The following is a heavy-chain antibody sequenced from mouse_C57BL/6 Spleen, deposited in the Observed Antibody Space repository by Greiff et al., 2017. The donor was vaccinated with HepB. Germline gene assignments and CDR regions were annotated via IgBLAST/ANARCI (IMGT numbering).Heavy chain of an antibody. V-gene: IGHV1-53*01. Sequence: QVQLQQPGTELVKPGASVKLSCKASGYTFTSYWMHWVKQRPGQGLEWIGNINPSNGGTNYNEKFKSKATLTVDKSSSTAYMQLSSLTSEDSAVYYCAIDLTTVVAPDWYFDVWGTGTTVTVSS. CDR1: GYTFTSYW. CDR2: INPSNGGT. D-gene: IGHD1-1*01. J-gene: IGHJ1*03. CDR3: AIDLTTVVAPDWYFDV.